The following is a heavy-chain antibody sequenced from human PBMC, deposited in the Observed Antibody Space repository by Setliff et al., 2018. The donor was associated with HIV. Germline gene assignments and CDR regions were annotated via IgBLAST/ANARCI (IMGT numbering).Heavy chain of an antibody. CDR2: IYHSGSA. Sequence: TLSLTCAVSGGSISSSNWWSWVRQPPGKGLEWIGEIYHSGSANYNPSLKSRVTISIDTSKNQFSLNLTSVTAADTAVYYCASRVYYYDSNNFLREEGFDPWGQGTLVTVSS. V-gene: IGHV4-4*02. CDR1: GGSISSSNW. D-gene: IGHD3-22*01. J-gene: IGHJ5*02. CDR3: ASRVYYYDSNNFLREEGFDP.